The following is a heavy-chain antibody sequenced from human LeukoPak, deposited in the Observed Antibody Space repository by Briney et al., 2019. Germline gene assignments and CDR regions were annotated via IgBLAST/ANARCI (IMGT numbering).Heavy chain of an antibody. CDR1: GFTFTNAW. V-gene: IGHV3-15*01. D-gene: IGHD3-10*01. J-gene: IGHJ4*02. CDR2: IKSKTDGETT. Sequence: GGSLRLSCADSGFTFTNAWMSWVRQAPGKGLEWIGRIKSKTDGETTNYAEPVRGRFTISRDDSKSAVYLQMNSLKIEDTAVYYCTTDLGTYYHGSQRLIPIDYWGQGTLVTVSS. CDR3: TTDLGTYYHGSQRLIPIDY.